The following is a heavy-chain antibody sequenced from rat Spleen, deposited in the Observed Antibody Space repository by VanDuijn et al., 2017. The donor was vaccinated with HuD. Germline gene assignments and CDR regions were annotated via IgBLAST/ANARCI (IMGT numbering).Heavy chain of an antibody. J-gene: IGHJ4*01. CDR3: ARQGGYTPWVMDA. V-gene: IGHV5S13*01. D-gene: IGHD1-11*01. CDR2: ISTGGGNT. CDR1: GFTFSDYN. Sequence: EVQLVESGGGLVQPGRSLKLSCAASGFTFSDYNMAWVRQAPKKGLEWVATISTGGGNTYYRDSVKGRFTISRDNAKNTQYLQMDSLRSEDTATYYCARQGGYTPWVMDAWGQGASVTVSS.